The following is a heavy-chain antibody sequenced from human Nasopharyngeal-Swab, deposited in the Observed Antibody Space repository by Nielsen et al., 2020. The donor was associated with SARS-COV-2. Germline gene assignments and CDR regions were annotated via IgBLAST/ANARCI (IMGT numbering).Heavy chain of an antibody. V-gene: IGHV3-21*01. J-gene: IGHJ5*02. CDR3: ARDTGGPPNYFDP. CDR1: GFTFSGYT. D-gene: IGHD1-7*01. Sequence: GESLKISSLASGFTFSGYTMNWVRQAPGKGLEWISSISSTTPYIYYADSVKGRFTISRDNAKNSLYLQMNFLQVEDTAMYYCARDTGGPPNYFDPWGQGTLVTVSS. CDR2: ISSTTPYI.